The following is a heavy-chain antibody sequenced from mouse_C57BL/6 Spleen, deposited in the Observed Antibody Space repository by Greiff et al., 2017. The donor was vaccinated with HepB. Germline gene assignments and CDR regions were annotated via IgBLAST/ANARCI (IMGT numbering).Heavy chain of an antibody. V-gene: IGHV5-2*01. J-gene: IGHJ4*01. CDR2: INSDGGST. CDR3: ARHGYDGGPYAMDY. CDR1: EYEFPSHD. Sequence: EVKLMESGGGLVQPGESLKLSCESNEYEFPSHDMSWVRKTPEKRLELVAAINSDGGSTYYPDTMERRFIISRDNTKKTLYLQMSRLRSEDTALYYCARHGYDGGPYAMDYWGQGTSVTVSS. D-gene: IGHD2-2*01.